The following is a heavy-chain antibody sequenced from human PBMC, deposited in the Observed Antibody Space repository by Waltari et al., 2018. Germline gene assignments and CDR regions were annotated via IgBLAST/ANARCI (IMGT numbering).Heavy chain of an antibody. V-gene: IGHV1-69*12. CDR3: AGGDYSGTYYSYYYYMDV. CDR1: GGTFSSYA. D-gene: IGHD1-26*01. CDR2: IIPIVGPA. Sequence: QVQLVQSGAEVKKPGSSVKVSCKASGGTFSSYAISWVRQAPGQGIEWMGGIIPIVGPANYAQKFQGRVTMTADESTSTAYMELSSLRSEDTAVYYCAGGDYSGTYYSYYYYMDVWGKGTTVTISS. J-gene: IGHJ6*03.